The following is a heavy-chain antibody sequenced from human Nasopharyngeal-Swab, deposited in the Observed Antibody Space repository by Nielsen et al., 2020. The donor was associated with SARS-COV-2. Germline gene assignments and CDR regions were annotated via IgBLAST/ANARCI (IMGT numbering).Heavy chain of an antibody. Sequence: ASVKVSCKASGYTFTSYGIIWVRQAPGQGLEWMGWISGYNGNTNYAQKLQGRVTMTTDTSTRTAYMELRSLRSDDTAVYYCARGGGASILWFGELGQTAFDIWGQGTMVTVSS. CDR1: GYTFTSYG. CDR3: ARGGGASILWFGELGQTAFDI. D-gene: IGHD3-10*01. CDR2: ISGYNGNT. J-gene: IGHJ3*02. V-gene: IGHV1-18*01.